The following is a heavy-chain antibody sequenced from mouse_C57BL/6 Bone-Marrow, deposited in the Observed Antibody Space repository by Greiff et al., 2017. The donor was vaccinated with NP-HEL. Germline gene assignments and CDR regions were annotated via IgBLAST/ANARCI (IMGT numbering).Heavy chain of an antibody. CDR3: ARSSPYGYVPYYAMDY. Sequence: QVQLQQSGAELARPGASVKLSCKASGYTFTSYGISWVKQRTGQGLEWIGEIYPRSGNTYYNEKFKGKATLTADKSSSTAYMELRSLTSEDSAVYFCARSSPYGYVPYYAMDYWGQGTSVTVSS. V-gene: IGHV1-81*01. D-gene: IGHD2-2*01. J-gene: IGHJ4*01. CDR1: GYTFTSYG. CDR2: IYPRSGNT.